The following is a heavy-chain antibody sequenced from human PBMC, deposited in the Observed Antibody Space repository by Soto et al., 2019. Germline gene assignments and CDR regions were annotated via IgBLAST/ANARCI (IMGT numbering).Heavy chain of an antibody. V-gene: IGHV3-30-3*01. D-gene: IGHD2-2*01. CDR2: ISYDGSNK. Sequence: PGGSLRLSCAASGFTFSSYAMHWVRQAPGKGLEWVAVISYDGSNKYYADSVKGRFTISRDNSKNTLYLQMNSLRAEDTAVYYCARGQQICRSTSCYGPYYYYGMDVWGQGTTVTVSS. CDR1: GFTFSSYA. CDR3: ARGQQICRSTSCYGPYYYYGMDV. J-gene: IGHJ6*02.